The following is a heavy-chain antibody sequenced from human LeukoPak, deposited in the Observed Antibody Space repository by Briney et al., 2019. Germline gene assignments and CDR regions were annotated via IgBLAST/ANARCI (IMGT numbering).Heavy chain of an antibody. V-gene: IGHV3-23*01. CDR3: AKGHRYCTSGNCNSAVDY. CDR2: IGGGGGST. CDR1: GLTLSHYA. D-gene: IGHD2-15*01. Sequence: GGSLRLSCSMSGLTLSHYAMSWVRQAPGKGLEWVSTIGGGGGSTDYTDSVKGRFTISRDNSKNTLYLRMNSLGAEDTAVYYCAKGHRYCTSGNCNSAVDYWGQGTLVTVSS. J-gene: IGHJ4*02.